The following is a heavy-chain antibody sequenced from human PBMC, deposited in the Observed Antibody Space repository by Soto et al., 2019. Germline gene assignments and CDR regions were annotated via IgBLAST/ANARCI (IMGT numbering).Heavy chain of an antibody. CDR1: GGSISSSSYY. V-gene: IGHV4-39*01. CDR3: ARRADYGDYDPTGFDY. CDR2: IYYSGST. Sequence: SETLSLTCTVSGGSISSSSYYWGWIRQPPGKGLEWIGSIYYSGSTYYNPSLKSRVTISVDTSKNQFSLKLSSVTAADTAVYYCARRADYGDYDPTGFDYWGQGTLVTVSS. J-gene: IGHJ4*02. D-gene: IGHD4-17*01.